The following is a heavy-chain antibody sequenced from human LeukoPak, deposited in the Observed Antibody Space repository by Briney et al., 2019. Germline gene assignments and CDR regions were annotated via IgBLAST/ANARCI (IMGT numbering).Heavy chain of an antibody. V-gene: IGHV4-39*01. CDR1: GDSISSSSYY. CDR3: ARRRYYDSTGFLD. J-gene: IGHJ1*01. CDR2: IYYSGSS. Sequence: KTSETLSLTCTVSGDSISSSSYYWGWVRQPPGKGLEWIGDIYYSGSSYYSPSLKSRVTISLDTSKNQFSLKLRSVTAADTAVYYCARRRYYDSTGFLDWGQGSLVSVSS. D-gene: IGHD3-22*01.